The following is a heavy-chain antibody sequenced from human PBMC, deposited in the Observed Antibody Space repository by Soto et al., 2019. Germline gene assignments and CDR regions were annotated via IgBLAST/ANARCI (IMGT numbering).Heavy chain of an antibody. Sequence: PGESLKVSCKGSGYSFTSQWIGWVRQMPGKGLEWMGIIYPGDSDTRYSPSFQGQVTTSADKSISTAYLQWSSLKASDTAMYYCARRDSSGYYYFDYWGQGTLVTVSS. J-gene: IGHJ4*02. CDR3: ARRDSSGYYYFDY. CDR1: GYSFTSQW. D-gene: IGHD3-22*01. CDR2: IYPGDSDT. V-gene: IGHV5-51*01.